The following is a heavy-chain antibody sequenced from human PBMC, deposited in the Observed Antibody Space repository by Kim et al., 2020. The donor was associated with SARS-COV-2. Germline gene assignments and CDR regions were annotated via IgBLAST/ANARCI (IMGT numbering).Heavy chain of an antibody. CDR3: ARELVWYDDYYYGMDV. J-gene: IGHJ6*02. Sequence: SVKGRFTISRDNSKNTLYLQMNSLRAEDTAVYYCARELVWYDDYYYGMDVWGQGTTVTVSS. V-gene: IGHV3-30*07. D-gene: IGHD6-13*01.